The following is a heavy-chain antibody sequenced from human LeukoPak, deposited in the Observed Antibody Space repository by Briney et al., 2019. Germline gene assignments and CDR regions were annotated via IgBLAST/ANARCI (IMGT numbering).Heavy chain of an antibody. J-gene: IGHJ2*01. CDR1: GFTFSSYS. D-gene: IGHD1-26*01. V-gene: IGHV3-21*01. Sequence: PGGSLRLSCAASGFTFSSYSMNWVRQAPGKGLEWVSSISSSSSYIYYADSVKGRFTISRDNAKNSLYLQMNSLRAEDTAVYYCARDRSNEWEPRGDWYFDLWGRGTLVTVSS. CDR3: ARDRSNEWEPRGDWYFDL. CDR2: ISSSSSYI.